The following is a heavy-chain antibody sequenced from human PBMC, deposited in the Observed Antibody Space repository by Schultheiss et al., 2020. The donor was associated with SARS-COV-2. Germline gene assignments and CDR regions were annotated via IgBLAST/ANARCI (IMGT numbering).Heavy chain of an antibody. CDR3: AITRRAWFDP. Sequence: GGSLRLSCAASGFTFSSYDMHWVRQATGKGLEWVSAIGTAGDPYYPDSVKGRFTISRDNSKNTLYLQMNSLRAEDTAVYYCAITRRAWFDPWGQGTLVTVSS. J-gene: IGHJ5*02. CDR2: IGTAGDP. V-gene: IGHV3-13*05. CDR1: GFTFSSYD.